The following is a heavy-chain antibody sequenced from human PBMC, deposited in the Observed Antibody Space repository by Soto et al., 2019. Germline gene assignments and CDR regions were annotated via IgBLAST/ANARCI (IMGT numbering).Heavy chain of an antibody. J-gene: IGHJ3*02. Sequence: GGSLRLSCAASGFTFSSYSMNWVRQAPGKGLEWVSSISSSSSYIYYADSVKGRFTISRDNAKNSLYLQMNSLRAEDTAVYYCARDLAVAVAFDIWGQGTMVTVSS. CDR1: GFTFSSYS. V-gene: IGHV3-21*01. CDR2: ISSSSSYI. CDR3: ARDLAVAVAFDI. D-gene: IGHD6-19*01.